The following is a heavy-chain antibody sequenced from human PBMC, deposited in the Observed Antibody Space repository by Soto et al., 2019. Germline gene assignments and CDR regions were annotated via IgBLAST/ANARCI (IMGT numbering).Heavy chain of an antibody. V-gene: IGHV4-59*01. CDR1: GGSISSYY. CDR2: IYYSGST. CDR3: ASAYDLLSGFGY. Sequence: SETLSLTCTVYGGSISSYYWSWIRQPPGKGLEWIGYIYYSGSTNYNPSLKSRVTISVDASKNQFSLKLSSVTAADTAVYYCASAYDLLSGFGYWGQGTLVTVSS. J-gene: IGHJ4*02. D-gene: IGHD3-3*01.